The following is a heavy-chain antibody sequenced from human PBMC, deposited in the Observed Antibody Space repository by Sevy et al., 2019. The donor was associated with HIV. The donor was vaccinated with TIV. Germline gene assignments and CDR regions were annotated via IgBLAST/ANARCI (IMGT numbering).Heavy chain of an antibody. CDR1: GYSLIELS. CDR2: FDPEHRKI. Sequence: ASVKVSRKVSGYSLIELSIHWVRQAPGKGLEWMGGFDPEHRKIIYAQKFQGRVTMTEDTSADTAYMEVSSLRSEDTAVYYCATGIGAVRRGDYFDYWGQGTLVTVSS. J-gene: IGHJ4*02. D-gene: IGHD6-13*01. CDR3: ATGIGAVRRGDYFDY. V-gene: IGHV1-24*01.